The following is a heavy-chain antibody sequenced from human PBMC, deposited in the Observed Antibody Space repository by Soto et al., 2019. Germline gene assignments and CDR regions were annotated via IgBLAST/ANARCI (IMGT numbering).Heavy chain of an antibody. CDR2: IIPIFGTA. CDR1: GGTFSSYA. J-gene: IGHJ4*02. D-gene: IGHD3-10*01. CDR3: ASPEVLWFGELLYYY. V-gene: IGHV1-69*13. Sequence: XSVKVSCKASGGTFSSYAISWVRQAPGQGLEWMGGIIPIFGTANYAQKFQGRVTITADESTSTAYMELSSLRSEDTAVYYCASPEVLWFGELLYYYWGQGSLVTVSS.